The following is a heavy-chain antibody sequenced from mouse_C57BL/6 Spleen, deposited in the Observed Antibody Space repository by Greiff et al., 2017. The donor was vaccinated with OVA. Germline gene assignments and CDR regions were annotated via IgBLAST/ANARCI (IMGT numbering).Heavy chain of an antibody. Sequence: QVQLQQPGTELVKPGASVKLSCKASGYTFTSYWMHWVKQRPGQGLEWIGNINPSNGGTNYNEKFKSKATLTVDKSSSTAYVQLSSLTSEDSAVYYCARPGGSSPWFAYWGQGTLVTVSA. V-gene: IGHV1-53*01. CDR2: INPSNGGT. D-gene: IGHD1-1*01. CDR3: ARPGGSSPWFAY. J-gene: IGHJ3*01. CDR1: GYTFTSYW.